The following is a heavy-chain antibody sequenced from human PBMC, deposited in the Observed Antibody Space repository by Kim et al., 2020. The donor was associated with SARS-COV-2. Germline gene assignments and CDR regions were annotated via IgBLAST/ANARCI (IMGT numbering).Heavy chain of an antibody. CDR2: IYYSGST. D-gene: IGHD6-6*01. CDR3: ASTIAARPDDAFDI. CDR1: GGSISSSSYY. J-gene: IGHJ3*02. Sequence: SETLSLTCTVSGGSISSSSYYWGWIRQPPGKGLEWIGSIYYSGSTYYNPSLKSRVTISVDTSKNQFSLKLSSVTAADTAVYYCASTIAARPDDAFDIWGQGTMVTVSS. V-gene: IGHV4-39*01.